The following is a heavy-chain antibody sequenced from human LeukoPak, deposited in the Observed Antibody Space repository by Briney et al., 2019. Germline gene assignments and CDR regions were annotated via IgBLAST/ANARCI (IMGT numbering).Heavy chain of an antibody. V-gene: IGHV3-30-3*01. CDR3: ARDRSGVTIFDY. CDR2: ISYDGSNK. Sequence: PGRSLRLSCAASAFTFSSYAMHRVRQAPGKGLEWVAVISYDGSNKYYADSVKGRFTISRDNSKNTLYLQMNSLRAEDTAVYYCARDRSGVTIFDYWGQGTLVTVSS. D-gene: IGHD3-3*01. CDR1: AFTFSSYA. J-gene: IGHJ4*02.